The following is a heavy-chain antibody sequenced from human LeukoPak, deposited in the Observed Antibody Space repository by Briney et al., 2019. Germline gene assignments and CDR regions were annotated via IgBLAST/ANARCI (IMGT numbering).Heavy chain of an antibody. CDR3: ATEEAGSYTFCFDY. CDR1: GYTLTELS. J-gene: IGHJ4*02. Sequence: ASVKVSCKVSGYTLTELSMHWVRQAPGKGLEWMGGFDPEDGETIYAQKSQGRVTMTEDTSTDTAYMELSSLRSEDTAVYYCATEEAGSYTFCFDYWGQGTLVTVSS. CDR2: FDPEDGET. D-gene: IGHD3-3*02. V-gene: IGHV1-24*01.